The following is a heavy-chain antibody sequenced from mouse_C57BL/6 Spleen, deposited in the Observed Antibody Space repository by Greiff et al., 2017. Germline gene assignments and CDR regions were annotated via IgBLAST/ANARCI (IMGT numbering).Heavy chain of an antibody. J-gene: IGHJ2*01. CDR3: ARSPGYTVVDY. CDR1: GYTFTSYG. CDR2: IYPRSGNT. D-gene: IGHD1-1*01. V-gene: IGHV1-81*01. Sequence: VHLVESGAELARPGTSVKLSCKASGYTFTSYGISWVKQRTGQGLEWIGEIYPRSGNTYYNEKFKGKATLTAEQSSRTAYMELRSLTSEDSAVYVCARSPGYTVVDYWGQGTTLTVSS.